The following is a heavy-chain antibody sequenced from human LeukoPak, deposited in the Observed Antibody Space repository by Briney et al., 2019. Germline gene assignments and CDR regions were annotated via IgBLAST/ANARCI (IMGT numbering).Heavy chain of an antibody. J-gene: IGHJ5*02. D-gene: IGHD3-10*01. V-gene: IGHV1-69*04. Sequence: SVKVSCKASGGTFSSYAISWVRQAPGQGLEWMGRIIPIFGIANYAQKFQGRVTITADKSTSTAYMELSSLRSEDTAVYYCARSLRFGESRGGSLSSNWFDPWGQGTLVTVSS. CDR2: IIPIFGIA. CDR3: ARSLRFGESRGGSLSSNWFDP. CDR1: GGTFSSYA.